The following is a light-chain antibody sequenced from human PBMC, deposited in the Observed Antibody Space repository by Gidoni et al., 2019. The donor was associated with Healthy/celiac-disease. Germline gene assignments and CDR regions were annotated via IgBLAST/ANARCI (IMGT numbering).Light chain of an antibody. V-gene: IGKV3-15*01. CDR3: QQYNNWPLWT. J-gene: IGKJ1*01. CDR1: QSVSSN. CDR2: GAS. Sequence: EIVMTQSPATLSVSPGERATLSCRASQSVSSNLAWYQQKPGQAPRLLIYGASTRATGIPARFSGSGSGTVFTLTISSLQSEDFAVYYCQQYNNWPLWTFGQGTKVEIK.